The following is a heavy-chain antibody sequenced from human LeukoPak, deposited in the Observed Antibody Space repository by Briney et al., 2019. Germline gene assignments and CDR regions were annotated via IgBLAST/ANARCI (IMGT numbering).Heavy chain of an antibody. J-gene: IGHJ4*02. V-gene: IGHV3-30*04. CDR2: ISYDGSNK. CDR3: ARDEPDYGDYGLFDY. Sequence: PGGSLRLSCAASGFTFSSYAMHWVRRAPGKGLEWVAVISYDGSNKYYADSVKGRFTISRDNSKNTLYLQMNSLRAEDTAVYYCARDEPDYGDYGLFDYWGQGTLVTVSS. CDR1: GFTFSSYA. D-gene: IGHD4-17*01.